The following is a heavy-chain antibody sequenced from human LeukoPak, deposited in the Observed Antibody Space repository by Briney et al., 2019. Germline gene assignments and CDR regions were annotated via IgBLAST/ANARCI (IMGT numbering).Heavy chain of an antibody. D-gene: IGHD3-22*01. CDR1: GFTFSTFG. CDR3: AKGDYYDLDY. V-gene: IGHV3-23*01. Sequence: GGSLRLSCAASGFTFSTFGMNWVRQAPGKGLEWVSIITSGVGITYYADSVKGRFTISRDNSKNTLYLQMSSLRAEDTAVYYCAKGDYYDLDYWGQGTLVTVSS. J-gene: IGHJ4*02. CDR2: ITSGVGIT.